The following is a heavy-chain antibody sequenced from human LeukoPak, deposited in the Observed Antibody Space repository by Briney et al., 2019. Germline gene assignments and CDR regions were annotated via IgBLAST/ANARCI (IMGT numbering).Heavy chain of an antibody. D-gene: IGHD2-15*01. CDR2: ISYDGRNK. Sequence: PGGSLRLSCAASGFTFSIYDMYWVRQAPGKGLEWVAVISYDGRNKYYADSVKGRFTISRDNSKSTLYLQMDSLRPEDTAVFYCAKLSGDYVDYWGQGTLVTVSS. CDR3: AKLSGDYVDY. V-gene: IGHV3-30*18. J-gene: IGHJ4*02. CDR1: GFTFSIYD.